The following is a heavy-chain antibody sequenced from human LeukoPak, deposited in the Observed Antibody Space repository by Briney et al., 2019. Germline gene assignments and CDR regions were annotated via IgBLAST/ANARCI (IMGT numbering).Heavy chain of an antibody. J-gene: IGHJ5*02. CDR1: GYTFTSYG. V-gene: IGHV1-18*01. Sequence: ASVKVSCKASGYTFTSYGISWVRQAPGQGLEWMGWISAYNGNTNYAQKLQGRVTMTTDTSTSTAYMELRSLRSDDTAVYYCAKSSGGSFYNWFDPWGQGTLVTVSS. CDR2: ISAYNGNT. CDR3: AKSSGGSFYNWFDP. D-gene: IGHD2-15*01.